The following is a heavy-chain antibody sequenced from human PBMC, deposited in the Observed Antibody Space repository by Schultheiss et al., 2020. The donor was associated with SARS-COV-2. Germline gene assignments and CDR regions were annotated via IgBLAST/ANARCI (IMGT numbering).Heavy chain of an antibody. V-gene: IGHV3-30-3*01. J-gene: IGHJ4*02. Sequence: GGSLRLSCAASGFTFDDYTMHWVRQAPGKGLEWVAVISYDGSNKYYADSVKGRFTISRDNSKNTLYLQMNSLRAEDTAVYYCARDVDYGDSPFDYWGQGTLVTVSS. CDR2: ISYDGSNK. D-gene: IGHD4-17*01. CDR3: ARDVDYGDSPFDY. CDR1: GFTFDDYT.